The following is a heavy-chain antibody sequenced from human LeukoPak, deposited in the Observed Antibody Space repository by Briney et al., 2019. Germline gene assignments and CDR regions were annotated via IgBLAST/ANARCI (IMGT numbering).Heavy chain of an antibody. V-gene: IGHV3-23*01. CDR3: AKDRGIVVVGRFDR. CDR2: ISGSGGTA. J-gene: IGHJ5*02. CDR1: AFTFSDSA. Sequence: GGSLRLSWAPSAFTFSDSAMTWVRQAPGKGLEWVSSISGSGGTAYHADSVKGRFTISRDNSKKTLYLQMNNLRAEDTAFYYCAKDRGIVVVGRFDRGGQGTLVTVSS. D-gene: IGHD2-2*01.